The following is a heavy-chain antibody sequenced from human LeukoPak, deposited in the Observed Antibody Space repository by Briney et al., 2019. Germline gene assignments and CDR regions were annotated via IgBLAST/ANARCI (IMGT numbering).Heavy chain of an antibody. CDR3: AGGPVSSSGFFGY. J-gene: IGHJ4*02. CDR1: GFTFSDYH. Sequence: GGSLRLSCAASGFTFSDYHMSWIRQAPGKGLEWVSYISSSGGTISYADSVKGRFTISRDNAKNSLYLQMNSLRAEDTAVYYCAGGPVSSSGFFGYWGQGTLVIVSS. CDR2: ISSSGGTI. V-gene: IGHV3-11*01. D-gene: IGHD6-19*01.